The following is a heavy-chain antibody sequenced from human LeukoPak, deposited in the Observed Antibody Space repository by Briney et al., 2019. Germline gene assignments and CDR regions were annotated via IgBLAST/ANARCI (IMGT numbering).Heavy chain of an antibody. V-gene: IGHV3-21*01. Sequence: GGSLRLSCAASGFTFSSYSMNWVRQAPGKGLEWVSSISSSSSYIYYADSVKGRFTISRDNAKNSLYLQMNSLRAEDTAVYYCARVGYSYGSYSAFDIWGQGTMVTVSS. CDR2: ISSSSSYI. D-gene: IGHD5-18*01. CDR1: GFTFSSYS. CDR3: ARVGYSYGSYSAFDI. J-gene: IGHJ3*02.